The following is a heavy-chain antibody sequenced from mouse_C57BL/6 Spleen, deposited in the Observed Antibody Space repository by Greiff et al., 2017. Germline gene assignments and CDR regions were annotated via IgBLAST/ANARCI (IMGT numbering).Heavy chain of an antibody. V-gene: IGHV1-80*01. D-gene: IGHD2-5*01. Sequence: VQLQESGAELVKPGASVKISCKASGYAFSSYWMNWVKQRPGKGLEWIGQIYPGDGDTNYNGKFKGKATLTADKSSSTAYMQLSSLTSEDSAVYFCARSPYSNYVYFDVWGTGTTVTVSS. CDR1: GYAFSSYW. CDR2: IYPGDGDT. CDR3: ARSPYSNYVYFDV. J-gene: IGHJ1*03.